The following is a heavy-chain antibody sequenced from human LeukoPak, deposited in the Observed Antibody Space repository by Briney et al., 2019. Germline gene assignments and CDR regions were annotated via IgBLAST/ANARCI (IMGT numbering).Heavy chain of an antibody. V-gene: IGHV5-51*01. CDR2: IYPGDSDT. CDR3: ARQYCSGNICPTYADY. D-gene: IGHD2-15*01. J-gene: IGHJ4*02. CDR1: GYSFPSYW. Sequence: GESLKISCKGSGYSFPSYWIGWVRQMPGKGLEWMAIIYPGDSDTRYSPSFQGQVTISADKSISTAYLQWSSLKASDSAMYYCARQYCSGNICPTYADYWGQGTLVTVSS.